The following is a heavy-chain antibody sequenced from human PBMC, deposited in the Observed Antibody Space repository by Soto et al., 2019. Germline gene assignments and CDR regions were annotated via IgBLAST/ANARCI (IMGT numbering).Heavy chain of an antibody. CDR2: MNPNSGNT. V-gene: IGHV1-8*01. Sequence: QVQLVPSGAEVKKPGASVKVSCKASGYTFTNYDINWVRQATGQGLEWMGWMNPNSGNTGYAQKFQGRVTMTRNTSISTAYMELSSLRSEDTAVYYCARGPTYYYDSSGHLYNGFDPWGQGTLVTVSS. CDR1: GYTFTNYD. CDR3: ARGPTYYYDSSGHLYNGFDP. J-gene: IGHJ5*02. D-gene: IGHD3-22*01.